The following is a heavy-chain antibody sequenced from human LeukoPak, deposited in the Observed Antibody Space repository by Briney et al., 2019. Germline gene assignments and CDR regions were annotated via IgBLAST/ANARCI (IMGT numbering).Heavy chain of an antibody. CDR2: ISGSGGST. CDR1: GFTFSSYA. Sequence: GGSLRLSCAASGFTFSSYAMSWVRQAPGKRLEWVSAISGSGGSTYYADSVKGRFTISRDNSKNTLYLQMNSLRAEDTAVYYCARSEVDIVATVCFDYWGQGTLVTVSS. V-gene: IGHV3-23*01. CDR3: ARSEVDIVATVCFDY. J-gene: IGHJ4*02. D-gene: IGHD5-12*01.